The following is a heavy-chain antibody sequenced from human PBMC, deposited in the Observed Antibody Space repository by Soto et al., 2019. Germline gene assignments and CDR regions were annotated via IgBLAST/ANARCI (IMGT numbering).Heavy chain of an antibody. Sequence: EVQLVESGGGLVQPGGSLRVSCEASGFIFNRYEMHWVRQAPGKGLEWVSYISTSGSNINYADSVTGRFTISRDNAKNSLYLDMSSRRAEDTAVYFCARRYSKYLPLDYWGQGTLVTVSS. CDR1: GFIFNRYE. V-gene: IGHV3-48*03. CDR3: ARRYSKYLPLDY. CDR2: ISTSGSNI. J-gene: IGHJ4*02. D-gene: IGHD4-4*01.